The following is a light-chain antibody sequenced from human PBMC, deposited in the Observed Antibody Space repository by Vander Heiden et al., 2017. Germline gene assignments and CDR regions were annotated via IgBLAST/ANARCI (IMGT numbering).Light chain of an antibody. CDR1: STDVGGYSY. CDR2: DVN. Sequence: QSALTQPRSVSGSPGQSVTISCTGSSTDVGGYSYVSWYQQHPGKAPKLMSFDVNKRPSGVPDRFSGSKSGNTASLTISGLQAEDEAHYYCCSYAGGYTLDVIFGGGTKLTVL. V-gene: IGLV2-11*01. J-gene: IGLJ2*01. CDR3: CSYAGGYTLDVI.